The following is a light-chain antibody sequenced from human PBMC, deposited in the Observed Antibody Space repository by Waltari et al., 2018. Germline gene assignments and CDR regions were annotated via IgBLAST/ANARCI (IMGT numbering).Light chain of an antibody. CDR2: DAS. J-gene: IGKJ4*01. CDR1: QSVSSN. Sequence: ENLLTQSPGNLSLSPGERATLSCRASQSVSSNLAWYQQKPGQVPRLLIYDASNRATGIPARFSGSGSGTDFILTISSLEPEDFAVYYCQQRTHSLTFGGGTKVEIK. V-gene: IGKV3-11*01. CDR3: QQRTHSLT.